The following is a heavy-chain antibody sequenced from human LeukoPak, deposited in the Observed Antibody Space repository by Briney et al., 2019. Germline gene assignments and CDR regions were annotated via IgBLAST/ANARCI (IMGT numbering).Heavy chain of an antibody. J-gene: IGHJ5*02. CDR1: GGSISSSSYY. V-gene: IGHV4-39*01. CDR3: ARHPAAHRYGGFDP. Sequence: SETLSLTCTVSGGSISSSSYYWGWIRQPPGKGLEWIGSIYYSGSTYYNPSLKSRVTISVDTSKNQFSLKLSSVTAADTAVYYCARHPAAHRYGGFDPWGQGTLVTVSS. D-gene: IGHD3-9*01. CDR2: IYYSGST.